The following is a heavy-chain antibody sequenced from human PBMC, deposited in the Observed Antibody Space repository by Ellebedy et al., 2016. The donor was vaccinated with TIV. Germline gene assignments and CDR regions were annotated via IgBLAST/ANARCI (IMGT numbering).Heavy chain of an antibody. V-gene: IGHV3-30-3*01. CDR1: GFTFSSYA. D-gene: IGHD3-22*01. Sequence: GESLKISXAASGFTFSSYAMHWVRQAPGKGLEWVAVISYDGSNKYYADSVKGRFTISRDNSKNTLYLQMNSLRAEDTALYYCAKDQWSDGYDTESFDYWGQGTLVTVSS. CDR3: AKDQWSDGYDTESFDY. J-gene: IGHJ4*02. CDR2: ISYDGSNK.